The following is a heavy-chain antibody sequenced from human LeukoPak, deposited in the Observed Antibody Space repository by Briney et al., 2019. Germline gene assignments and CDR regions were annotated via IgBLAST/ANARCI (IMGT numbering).Heavy chain of an antibody. V-gene: IGHV4-30-4*07. Sequence: SETLSLTCAVSCGSISSGGYSWSWIREPPGKGLEWIGYIYYSGSTYYNPSLKSRVTISVDTSKNQFSLKLSSVTAADTAVYYCARGIAVAGTYYYYYYMDVWGKGTTVTVSS. J-gene: IGHJ6*03. CDR2: IYYSGST. CDR3: ARGIAVAGTYYYYYYMDV. D-gene: IGHD6-19*01. CDR1: CGSISSGGYS.